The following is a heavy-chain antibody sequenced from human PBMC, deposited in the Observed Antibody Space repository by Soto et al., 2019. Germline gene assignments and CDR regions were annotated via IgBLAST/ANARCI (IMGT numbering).Heavy chain of an antibody. CDR3: ARSRYGDGDCFDP. CDR2: IYSGGTT. Sequence: EGQLVESGGGLVQPGGSLRLSCAASGFTVSSNYMTWVRQAPGKGLEWVSIIYSGGTTYYADSVKGRFTVSRDNSKNTVYLQMNNLRVEDTAVYYCARSRYGDGDCFDPWGQGTLVTVSS. D-gene: IGHD4-17*01. V-gene: IGHV3-66*01. J-gene: IGHJ5*02. CDR1: GFTVSSNY.